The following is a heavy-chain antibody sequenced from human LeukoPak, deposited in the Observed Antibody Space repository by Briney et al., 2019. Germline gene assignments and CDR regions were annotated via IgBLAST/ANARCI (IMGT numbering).Heavy chain of an antibody. V-gene: IGHV3-7*01. Sequence: PGGSLRLSCVTSGFTFSTYWVTWVRQAPGEGLEGLANINQDGSEKYYVDSVKGRFIVSRDNAEHSLYLQMSSLRAEDTAVYYCATDRSSGTPERFDYWGQGTLVTVSS. CDR3: ATDRSSGTPERFDY. CDR1: GFTFSTYW. CDR2: INQDGSEK. D-gene: IGHD1/OR15-1a*01. J-gene: IGHJ4*02.